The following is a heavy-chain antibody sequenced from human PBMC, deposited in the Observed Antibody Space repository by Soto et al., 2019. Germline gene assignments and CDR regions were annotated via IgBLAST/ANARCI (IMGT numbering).Heavy chain of an antibody. D-gene: IGHD2-2*01. CDR2: ISSSSSYI. CDR1: GFTFSSYS. V-gene: IGHV3-21*01. CDR3: ARGGRCSSTSCSPNAEYFQH. J-gene: IGHJ1*01. Sequence: GGSLRLSCAASGFTFSSYSMNWVRQAPGKGLEWVSSISSSSSYIYYADSVKGRFTISRDNAKNSLYLQMNSLRAEDTAVYYCARGGRCSSTSCSPNAEYFQHWGQGTLVTVSS.